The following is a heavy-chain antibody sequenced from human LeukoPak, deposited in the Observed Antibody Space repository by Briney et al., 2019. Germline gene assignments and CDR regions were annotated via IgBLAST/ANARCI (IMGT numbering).Heavy chain of an antibody. D-gene: IGHD1-20*01. V-gene: IGHV3-23*01. CDR3: AKEVAVTGEPYFDY. CDR2: ITGSGGST. CDR1: GFTFSSHA. Sequence: PGGSLRLSCTASGFTFSSHAMTWVRQDPGKGLEWGSSITGSGGSTFYAASVKGRFTISRDNSKNTLYLQMNNLRAEDTAVYHCAKEVAVTGEPYFDYWGQGTLVTVSS. J-gene: IGHJ4*02.